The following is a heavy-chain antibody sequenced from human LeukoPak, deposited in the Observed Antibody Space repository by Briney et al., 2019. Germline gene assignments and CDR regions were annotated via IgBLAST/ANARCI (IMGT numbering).Heavy chain of an antibody. V-gene: IGHV4-59*01. J-gene: IGHJ4*02. Sequence: SETLSLTCAASGGSISPYYWMWIRQPPGKGLEWIGYISYSGSTSFNPSLKSRVTISLDTSTNRVSLKLSSVTAADTALYYCARAGSFRLTTTLWGQGTLVTVSS. CDR2: ISYSGST. CDR1: GGSISPYY. D-gene: IGHD4-17*01. CDR3: ARAGSFRLTTTL.